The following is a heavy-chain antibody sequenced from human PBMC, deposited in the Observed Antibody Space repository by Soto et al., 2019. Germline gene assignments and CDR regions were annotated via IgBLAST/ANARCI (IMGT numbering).Heavy chain of an antibody. CDR2: IYHSGST. J-gene: IGHJ4*02. Sequence: QVQLQESGPGLVKPSGTLSLTCAVSSGSISSSNWWSWVRQPPGKGLEWIGEIYHSGSTNYNPSLKSRVTISVDKSKNQFSLKLSSVTAADTAVYYWARVALLRIAAAGTAFDYWGQGTLVTVSS. CDR3: ARVALLRIAAAGTAFDY. V-gene: IGHV4-4*02. CDR1: SGSISSSNW. D-gene: IGHD6-13*01.